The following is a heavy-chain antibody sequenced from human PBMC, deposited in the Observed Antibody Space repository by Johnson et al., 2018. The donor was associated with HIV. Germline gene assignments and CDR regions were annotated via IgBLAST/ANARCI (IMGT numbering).Heavy chain of an antibody. CDR1: GFTFSDYY. Sequence: QVQLVESGGGLVKPGGSLRLSCADSGFTFSDYYMSWIRQAPGKGLEWVSYISSSGSTIYYADSVKGRFTISRDNAKNSLYLQMNSLRAEDTAVYSCARDFGLGDLSYETVDAFDFWGPGTLVTVSS. CDR3: ARDFGLGDLSYETVDAFDF. V-gene: IGHV3-11*04. CDR2: ISSSGSTI. D-gene: IGHD3-16*02. J-gene: IGHJ3*01.